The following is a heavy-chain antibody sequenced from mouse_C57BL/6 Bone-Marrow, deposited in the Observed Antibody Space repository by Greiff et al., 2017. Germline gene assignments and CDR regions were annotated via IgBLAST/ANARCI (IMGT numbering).Heavy chain of an antibody. D-gene: IGHD1-1*01. Sequence: QVQLQQPGAELVRPGSSVKLSCKASGYTFTSYWMDWVKQRPGQGLEWIGNIYPSDSETHYNQKFKDKATLTVDKSSSTAYMQLSSLASEDSAVYYGAREGYYGSSYDWYFDAWGTGTTVTVSS. CDR2: IYPSDSET. CDR1: GYTFTSYW. CDR3: AREGYYGSSYDWYFDA. J-gene: IGHJ1*03. V-gene: IGHV1-61*01.